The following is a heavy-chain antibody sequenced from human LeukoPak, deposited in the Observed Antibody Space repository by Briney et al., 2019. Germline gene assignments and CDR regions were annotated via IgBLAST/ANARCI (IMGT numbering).Heavy chain of an antibody. CDR1: GFPFSSYA. J-gene: IGHJ6*02. CDR2: ISDSGGST. D-gene: IGHD2-15*01. Sequence: GGSLRLSCSASGFPFSSYAMHWVRQAPGRGREYVSAISDSGGSTYYADSVKGRFTISRDNSKNTLYLQMSSLRAEDTAVYFCVRGYSFGPYGMDVWGQGTTVTVSS. V-gene: IGHV3-64D*09. CDR3: VRGYSFGPYGMDV.